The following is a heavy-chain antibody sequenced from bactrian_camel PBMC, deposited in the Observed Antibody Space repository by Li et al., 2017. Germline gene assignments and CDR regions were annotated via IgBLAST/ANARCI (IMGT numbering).Heavy chain of an antibody. J-gene: IGHJ6*01. CDR2: IDKDGTRT. D-gene: IGHD3*01. CDR3: AADDSYDCYSAS. Sequence: VQLVESGGGLVQPGGSLRLSCATSGFAVSTYTMTWVRQHPTRGLEWVATIDKDGTRTYYADFVKGRFTFSRANAKNAVYLQMDSLKVDDTAVYHCAADDSYDCYSASGGPGTQVTVS. CDR1: GFAVSTYT. V-gene: IGHV3S40*01.